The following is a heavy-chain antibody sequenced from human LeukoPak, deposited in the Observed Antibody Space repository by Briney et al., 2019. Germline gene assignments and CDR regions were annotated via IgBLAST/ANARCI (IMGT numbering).Heavy chain of an antibody. D-gene: IGHD1-26*01. CDR3: AKDQMYSGSPFDY. J-gene: IGHJ4*02. V-gene: IGHV3-30*18. CDR2: ISYDGSNK. Sequence: PGGSLRLSCAASGFTFSNYGMHWVRQAPGKGLEWVALISYDGSNKYYADSVKGRFTISRDNSKNTLYLQMNSLRAEDTAVYYCAKDQMYSGSPFDYWGQGTLVTVSS. CDR1: GFTFSNYG.